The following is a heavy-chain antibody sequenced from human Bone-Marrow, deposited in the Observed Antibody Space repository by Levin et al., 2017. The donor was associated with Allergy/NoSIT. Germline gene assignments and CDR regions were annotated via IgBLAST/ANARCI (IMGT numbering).Heavy chain of an antibody. V-gene: IGHV1-2*06. CDR1: GYSFVAYY. Sequence: AASVKVSCKTSGYSFVAYYMDWVRQAPGQGLEWMGRINPNSGGTNHAQKFQGRVTMTRDTSISTAYMELSSLRSDDTAVYYCARVRNEVPAAVDYWGQGTLVTVSS. CDR2: INPNSGGT. CDR3: ARVRNEVPAAVDY. J-gene: IGHJ4*02. D-gene: IGHD2-2*01.